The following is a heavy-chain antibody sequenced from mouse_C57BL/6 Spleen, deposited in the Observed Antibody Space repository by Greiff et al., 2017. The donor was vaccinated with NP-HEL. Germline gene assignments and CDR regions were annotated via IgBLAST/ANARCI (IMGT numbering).Heavy chain of an antibody. CDR1: GYTFTDYE. CDR3: TRGSLLLDY. V-gene: IGHV1-15*01. J-gene: IGHJ2*01. CDR2: IDPETGGT. D-gene: IGHD2-10*01. Sequence: QVQLQQSGAELVRPGASVTLSCKASGYTFTDYEMHWVKQTPVHGLEWIGAIDPETGGTAYNQKFKGKAILTADKSSSTAYMELRILTSEDSAVYYCTRGSLLLDYWGQGTTLTGSS.